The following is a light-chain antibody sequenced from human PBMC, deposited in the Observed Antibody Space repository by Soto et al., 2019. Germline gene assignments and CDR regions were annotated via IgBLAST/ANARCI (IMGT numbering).Light chain of an antibody. Sequence: QSALTQPASLSGSPGQSITISCTGTSSDIGAYDYVSWYQQHPGKAPKLMIYEVSKRPSGVPDRFSGSKSDNTASLTVSGLQAEDEADYFCSSYTTNKTLLFGGGTKLTVL. CDR2: EVS. CDR1: SSDIGAYDY. V-gene: IGLV2-14*01. CDR3: SSYTTNKTLL. J-gene: IGLJ2*01.